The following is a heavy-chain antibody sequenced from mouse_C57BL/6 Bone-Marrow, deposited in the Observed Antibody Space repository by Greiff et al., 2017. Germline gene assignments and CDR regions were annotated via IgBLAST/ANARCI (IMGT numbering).Heavy chain of an antibody. Sequence: EVQLQQSGPGLAKPSQTLSLTCSVTGYSITSDYWNWIRKFPGHNLEYMGYISYSGSTYYNPSLKSRISIPRDTSKNQDYLQLNSVTTEDTATYDCARTPSFRYGNYLYWYVDVWGTGTTGTVSS. CDR2: ISYSGST. D-gene: IGHD2-1*01. J-gene: IGHJ1*03. CDR3: ARTPSFRYGNYLYWYVDV. V-gene: IGHV3-8*01. CDR1: GYSITSDY.